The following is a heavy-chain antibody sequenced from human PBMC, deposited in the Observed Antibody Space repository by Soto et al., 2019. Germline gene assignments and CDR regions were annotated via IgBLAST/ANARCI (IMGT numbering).Heavy chain of an antibody. D-gene: IGHD3-22*01. J-gene: IGHJ4*02. CDR3: AKAGAYYYDSSGYYFYYFDY. V-gene: IGHV3-23*01. CDR2: IDYTGGYT. Sequence: PGGSLRFSCAASGFTFSSYAMNWVRQAPGKGLEWVSTIDYTGGYTYYADSVKGRFTISRDNSQKTLNLQMNSLRAEDTAVYYCAKAGAYYYDSSGYYFYYFDYWGQGTLVTVSS. CDR1: GFTFSSYA.